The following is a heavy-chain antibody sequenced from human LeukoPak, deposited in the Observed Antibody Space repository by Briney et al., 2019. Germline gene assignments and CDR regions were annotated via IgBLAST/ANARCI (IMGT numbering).Heavy chain of an antibody. V-gene: IGHV3-9*01. J-gene: IGHJ3*02. CDR1: GFTFDDYA. CDR2: ISWNSGSI. Sequence: GGSLRLSCAASGFTFDDYAMHWVRQAPGKGLEWVSGISWNSGSIGYADSVKGRFTISRDNAKNSLYLQMNSLRAEDTALYYCAKGDPSSGSYYSDAFDIWGQGTMVTVSS. D-gene: IGHD3-10*01. CDR3: AKGDPSSGSYYSDAFDI.